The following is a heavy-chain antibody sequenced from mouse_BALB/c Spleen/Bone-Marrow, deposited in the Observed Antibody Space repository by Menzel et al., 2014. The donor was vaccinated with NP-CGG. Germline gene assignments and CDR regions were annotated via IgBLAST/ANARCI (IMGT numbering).Heavy chain of an antibody. Sequence: EVKLEESGGGLVKPGGSLKLSCAASGFTFSSYSMSWVRQTPEKRLEWVATISSGGHYTYYPDSVKGRFTISRDNAKNTLYLQMSSLKSEDTAMYYCSKDGGYDYSYYFDYWGQSTTLTVSS. CDR1: GFTFSSYS. V-gene: IGHV5-6-4*01. D-gene: IGHD2-4*01. J-gene: IGHJ2*01. CDR3: SKDGGYDYSYYFDY. CDR2: ISSGGHYT.